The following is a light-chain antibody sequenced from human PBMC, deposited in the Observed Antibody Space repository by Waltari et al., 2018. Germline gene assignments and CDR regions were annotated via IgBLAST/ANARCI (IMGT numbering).Light chain of an antibody. V-gene: IGKV1-5*03. CDR2: KAS. J-gene: IGKJ1*01. Sequence: DIQMPQSPSTLSASVGDRVNLTCRASQSISSWLAWYQQKPGKAPKLLIYKASSLESGVPSRFSGSGSGTEFTLTISSLQPDDFATYYCQQYNSWTFGQGTKVEIK. CDR1: QSISSW. CDR3: QQYNSWT.